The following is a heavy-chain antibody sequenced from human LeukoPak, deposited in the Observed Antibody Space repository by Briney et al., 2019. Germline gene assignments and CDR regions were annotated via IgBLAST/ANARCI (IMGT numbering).Heavy chain of an antibody. J-gene: IGHJ4*02. Sequence: GESLKISCKGSGYGFTSYWISWVRQMPGKGLEWMGKIDPSDSYTNYSPSFQGLVTISADKSISTVYLQWSSLKASDTAMYYCGRLGCSSSDCDDYWGQGTLVTVSS. V-gene: IGHV5-10-1*01. CDR3: GRLGCSSSDCDDY. CDR1: GYGFTSYW. D-gene: IGHD2-2*01. CDR2: IDPSDSYT.